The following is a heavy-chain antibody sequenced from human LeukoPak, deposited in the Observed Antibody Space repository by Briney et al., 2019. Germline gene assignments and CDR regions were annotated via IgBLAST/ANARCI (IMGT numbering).Heavy chain of an antibody. J-gene: IGHJ4*02. CDR1: GGFFSGYY. D-gene: IGHD6-19*01. CDR3: ARGGWIPEPFLY. CDR2: INHSGST. Sequence: SETLSLTRAVYGGFFSGYYWRWIRHPPGKGLEWSGEINHSGSTNYNPSIKSRVTISVDTSKNQFSLKLSPVTAADTAEYYCARGGWIPEPFLYWGQGTLVTVSS. V-gene: IGHV4-34*01.